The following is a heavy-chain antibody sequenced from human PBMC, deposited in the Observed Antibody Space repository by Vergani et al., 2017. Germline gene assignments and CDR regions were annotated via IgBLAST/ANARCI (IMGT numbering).Heavy chain of an antibody. Sequence: EVQLVESGGGLVQPGGSLRLSCAASGFTFSSYSMNWVRQAPGKGLEWVSYISSSSSTIYYADSVKGRFTISRDNAKNSLYLQMNSLRAEDTAVYYCARDLGRLHDAFDIWGQGTMVTVSS. CDR2: ISSSSSTI. V-gene: IGHV3-48*01. CDR1: GFTFSSYS. CDR3: ARDLGRLHDAFDI. J-gene: IGHJ3*02. D-gene: IGHD6-25*01.